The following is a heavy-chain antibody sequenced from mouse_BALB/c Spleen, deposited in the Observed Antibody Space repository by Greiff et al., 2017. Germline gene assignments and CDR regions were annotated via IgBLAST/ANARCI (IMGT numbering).Heavy chain of an antibody. CDR1: GYTFTDYA. J-gene: IGHJ3*01. V-gene: IGHV1-67*01. D-gene: IGHD1-1*01. CDR3: ARSDYYGSSLFAY. Sequence: QVQLQQSGPELVRPGVSVKISCKGSGYTFTDYAMHWVKQSHAKSLEWIGVISTYYGNTNYNQKFKGKATITVDKSSSTAYMELARLTSEDSAVYYCARSDYYGSSLFAYWGQGTLVTVSA. CDR2: ISTYYGNT.